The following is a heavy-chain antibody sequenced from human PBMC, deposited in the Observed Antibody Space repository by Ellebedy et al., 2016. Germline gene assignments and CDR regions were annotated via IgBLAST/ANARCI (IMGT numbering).Heavy chain of an antibody. D-gene: IGHD2-2*01. CDR2: IYYSGST. CDR3: ARGVVVVPAASWFDP. CDR1: GGSISSYY. Sequence: SETLSLTXTVSGGSISSYYWSWIRQPPGKGLEWIGYIYYSGSTNYNPSLKSRVTISVDTSKNQFSLKLSSVTAADTAVYYCARGVVVVPAASWFDPWGQGTLVTVSS. V-gene: IGHV4-59*08. J-gene: IGHJ5*02.